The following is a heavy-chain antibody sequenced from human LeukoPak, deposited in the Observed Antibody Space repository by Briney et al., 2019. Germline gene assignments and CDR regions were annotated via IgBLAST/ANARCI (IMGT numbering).Heavy chain of an antibody. D-gene: IGHD1-26*01. V-gene: IGHV4-59*12. CDR3: TSDREHGTQDS. CDR2: IHYRGNT. CDR1: GRPFTDYY. J-gene: IGHJ4*02. Sequence: SHTLSLICTVSGRPFTDYYWCWTRQPPAKGLEWIGSIHYRGNTLHSPSLRNQGPISIDTSKGRFSLNLNSVTAADTAVYFCTSDREHGTQDSWGQGTLVTVS.